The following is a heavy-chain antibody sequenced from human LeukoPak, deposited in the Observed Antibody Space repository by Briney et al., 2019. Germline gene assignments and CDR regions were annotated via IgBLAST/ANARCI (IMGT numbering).Heavy chain of an antibody. CDR2: IYYSGST. D-gene: IGHD3-22*01. V-gene: IGHV4-59*08. Sequence: PSETLSLTCAVYGGSFSGYYWSWIRQPPGKGLEWIGYIYYSGSTNYNPSLKSRVTISVDTSKNQFSLKLSSVTAADTAVYYCASGQIDYYDSSGYYLNLPNYWGQGTLVTVSS. J-gene: IGHJ4*02. CDR3: ASGQIDYYDSSGYYLNLPNY. CDR1: GGSFSGYY.